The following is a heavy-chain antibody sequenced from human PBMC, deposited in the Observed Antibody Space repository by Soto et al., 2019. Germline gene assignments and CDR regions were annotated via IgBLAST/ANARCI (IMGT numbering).Heavy chain of an antibody. CDR2: TRDKPNSYTT. V-gene: IGHV3-72*01. CDR3: GRGGYRHYSAYYYYALDV. CDR1: GFTLSDYY. Sequence: PGGSLRLSCVASGFTLSDYYVDWVRQAPGKGLEWVGRTRDKPNSYTTEYAASAEGRFTISGDDSKNSLYLQLNSLNTEDTAVYYCGRGGYRHYSAYYYYALDVWGQGTTVTVSS. D-gene: IGHD4-4*01. J-gene: IGHJ6*02.